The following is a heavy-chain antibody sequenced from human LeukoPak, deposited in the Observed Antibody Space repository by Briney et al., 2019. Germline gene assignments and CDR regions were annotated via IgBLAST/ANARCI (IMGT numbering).Heavy chain of an antibody. D-gene: IGHD6-25*01. Sequence: GGSLRLSCAASGFTFSSYSMNWVRQAPGKGLKWVSYISSSGSTIYYADSVKGRFTISRDNSKNTLYLQMNSLRAEDTAVYYCARDQSGFDYWGQGTLVTVSS. J-gene: IGHJ4*02. CDR2: ISSSGSTI. CDR1: GFTFSSYS. CDR3: ARDQSGFDY. V-gene: IGHV3-48*01.